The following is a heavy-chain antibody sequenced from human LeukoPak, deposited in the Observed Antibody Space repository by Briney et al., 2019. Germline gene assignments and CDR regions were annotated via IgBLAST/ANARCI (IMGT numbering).Heavy chain of an antibody. Sequence: TSETLSLTCTVSGASISSYFWSWIRQPPGKGLEWIGYIYDSGSTNYNPSLKSRVTISVDTSKNHFSLKLSSVTAADTAVYYCARQMYLGGMDVWGQGPTVTVP. J-gene: IGHJ6*02. D-gene: IGHD2-8*01. CDR2: IYDSGST. CDR1: GASISSYF. V-gene: IGHV4-59*08. CDR3: ARQMYLGGMDV.